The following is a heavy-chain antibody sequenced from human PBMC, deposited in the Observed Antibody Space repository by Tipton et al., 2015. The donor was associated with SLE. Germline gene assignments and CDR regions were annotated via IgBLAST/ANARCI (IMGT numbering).Heavy chain of an antibody. CDR2: IYTSGNT. CDR1: GGSISTSSYY. Sequence: TLSLTCTVSGGSISTSSYYWGWIRQPPGKGLEWIGNIYTSGNTNYNPSLKSRVTISVDTSKNQFSLKLSSVTAADTAVYYCARVGYSSGSYYFDYWGQGTLVTVSS. CDR3: ARVGYSSGSYYFDY. D-gene: IGHD6-19*01. V-gene: IGHV4-39*01. J-gene: IGHJ4*02.